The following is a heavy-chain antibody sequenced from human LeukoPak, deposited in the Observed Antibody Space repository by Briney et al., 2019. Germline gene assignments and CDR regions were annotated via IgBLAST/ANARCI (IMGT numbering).Heavy chain of an antibody. CDR2: ISWDGGST. CDR1: GFTFSSYT. Sequence: GGSLRLSCAASGFTFSSYTMHWVRQAPGKGLEWVSLISWDGGSTYYADSVKGRFTISRDNSKNSLYLQMNSLRTEDTALYYCAKEYYDYVWGSYRSYYFDYWGQGTLVTVSS. CDR3: AKEYYDYVWGSYRSYYFDY. J-gene: IGHJ4*02. V-gene: IGHV3-43*01. D-gene: IGHD3-16*02.